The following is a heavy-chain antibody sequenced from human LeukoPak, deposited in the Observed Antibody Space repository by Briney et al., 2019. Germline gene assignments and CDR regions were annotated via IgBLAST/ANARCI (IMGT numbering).Heavy chain of an antibody. J-gene: IGHJ6*03. D-gene: IGHD6-13*01. CDR1: GYTFTGYY. CDR2: INPNSGDT. V-gene: IGHV1-2*02. CDR3: ARYRGSWSYYYYYMDV. Sequence: ASVKVSCKVSGYTFTGYYMHWVRQAPGQGLEWMGWINPNSGDTYYAQKFQGRVTMTRDTSISTAYMELSRLRSDDTAVYYCARYRGSWSYYYYYMDVWGKGTTVTISS.